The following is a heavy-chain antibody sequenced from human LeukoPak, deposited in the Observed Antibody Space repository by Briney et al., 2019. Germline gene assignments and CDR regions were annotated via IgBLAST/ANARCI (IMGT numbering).Heavy chain of an antibody. CDR1: GYTFTGYY. V-gene: IGHV1-2*04. J-gene: IGHJ4*02. CDR2: INPNSGGT. CDR3: ARYYYDSSGYYYSTAPFDY. Sequence: ASVKVSCKASGYTFTGYYMHWVRQAPGQGLEWMGWINPNSGGTNYAQKFQGWVTMTRDTSISTAYMELSRLRSDDTAVYYCARYYYDSSGYYYSTAPFDYWGQGTLVTVSS. D-gene: IGHD3-22*01.